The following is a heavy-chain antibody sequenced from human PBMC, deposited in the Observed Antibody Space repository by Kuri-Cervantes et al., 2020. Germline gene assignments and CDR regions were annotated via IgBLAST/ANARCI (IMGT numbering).Heavy chain of an antibody. J-gene: IGHJ6*02. V-gene: IGHV1-69*13. Sequence: SVKVSCKASGYTFTSFGISWVRQAPGQGLEWMGGIIPIFGTANYAQKFQGRVTITADESTGTAYMELSSLRSEDTAVYYCARKQSTYYDFWQYYYYYGMDVWGQGTTVTVSS. CDR1: GYTFTSFG. D-gene: IGHD3-3*01. CDR3: ARKQSTYYDFWQYYYYYGMDV. CDR2: IIPIFGTA.